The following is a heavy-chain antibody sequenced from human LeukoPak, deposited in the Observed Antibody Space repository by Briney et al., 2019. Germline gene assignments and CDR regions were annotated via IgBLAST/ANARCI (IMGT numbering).Heavy chain of an antibody. CDR3: AKDLAYDSRSSGFDI. CDR1: GFTFDDYA. Sequence: GGSLRLSCAASGFTFDDYAMHWVRQAPGKDLEWVSGISWSSGSIGYADSVKGRFTISRDNAKNSLYLQMNSLRAEDTALYYCAKDLAYDSRSSGFDIWGQGTMVTVSS. CDR2: ISWSSGSI. D-gene: IGHD3-22*01. J-gene: IGHJ3*02. V-gene: IGHV3-9*01.